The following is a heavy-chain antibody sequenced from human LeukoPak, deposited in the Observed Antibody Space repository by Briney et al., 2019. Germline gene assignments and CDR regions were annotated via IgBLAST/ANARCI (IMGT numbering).Heavy chain of an antibody. J-gene: IGHJ4*02. V-gene: IGHV3-30-3*01. CDR3: ARASITMIVVAPPPDY. Sequence: TGRSLRLSCAASGFTFSSYAMHWVRQAPGMGLEWVAVISYDGSNKYYADSVKGRFTISRDNSKNTLYLQMNSLRAEDTAVYYCARASITMIVVAPPPDYWGQGTLVTVSS. CDR1: GFTFSSYA. D-gene: IGHD3-22*01. CDR2: ISYDGSNK.